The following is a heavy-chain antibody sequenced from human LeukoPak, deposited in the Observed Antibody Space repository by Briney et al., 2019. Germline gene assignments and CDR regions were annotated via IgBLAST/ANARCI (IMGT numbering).Heavy chain of an antibody. J-gene: IGHJ1*01. V-gene: IGHV1-3*01. D-gene: IGHD6-19*01. Sequence: ASVKVSCKASGYTFTSYAMHWVRQAPGQRLEWMGWINAGNGNTKYSQKFQGRVTITRDTSASTAYMELSSLRSEDTAVYYCARDHSSGFEYFQHWGQGTLVTVSS. CDR2: INAGNGNT. CDR1: GYTFTSYA. CDR3: ARDHSSGFEYFQH.